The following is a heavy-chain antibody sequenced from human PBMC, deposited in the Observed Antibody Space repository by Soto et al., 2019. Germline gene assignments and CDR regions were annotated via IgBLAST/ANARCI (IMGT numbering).Heavy chain of an antibody. CDR1: GYTFTSYY. CDR2: INPSGGST. J-gene: IGHJ5*02. V-gene: IGHV1-46*01. D-gene: IGHD2-2*01. Sequence: QVQLVQSGAEVKKPGASVKVSCKASGYTFTSYYMHWVRQAPGQGLEWMGIINPSGGSTSYAQKFQGRVTMTRATSTSTVYMELSSLRSEDTAVYYCARVRYCSSTSCYSLGNWFDPWGQGTLVTVSS. CDR3: ARVRYCSSTSCYSLGNWFDP.